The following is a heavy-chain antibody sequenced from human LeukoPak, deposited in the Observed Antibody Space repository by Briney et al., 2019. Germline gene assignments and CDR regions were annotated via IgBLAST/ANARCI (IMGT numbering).Heavy chain of an antibody. CDR1: GGSISSSSYY. Sequence: PSETLSLTCTVSGGSISSSSYYWGWIRQPPGKGLEWIGSIYYSGSTYYNPSLKSRVTISVDTSKNQFSLKLSSVTAADTAVYYCAREWLRHDLTYNWFDPWGQGTLVTVSS. J-gene: IGHJ5*02. V-gene: IGHV4-39*02. D-gene: IGHD5-12*01. CDR2: IYYSGST. CDR3: AREWLRHDLTYNWFDP.